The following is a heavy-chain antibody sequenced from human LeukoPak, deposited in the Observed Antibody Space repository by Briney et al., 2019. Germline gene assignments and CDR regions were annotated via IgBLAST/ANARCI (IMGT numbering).Heavy chain of an antibody. V-gene: IGHV4-30-4*08. J-gene: IGHJ4*02. D-gene: IGHD1-7*01. CDR3: ARQYNWNYGLDY. CDR2: IYYSGST. Sequence: SQTLSLTCTVSGGSISSGDYYWSWLRQPPGTGLEWIGYIYYSGSTYSNQSLKSRVTISVDTSKNQFSLKLSSVTAADTAVYYCARQYNWNYGLDYWGQGTLVTVSS. CDR1: GGSISSGDYY.